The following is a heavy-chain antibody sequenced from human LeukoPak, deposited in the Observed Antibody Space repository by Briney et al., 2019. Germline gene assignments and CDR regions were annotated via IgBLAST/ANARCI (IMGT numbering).Heavy chain of an antibody. J-gene: IGHJ4*02. CDR1: GYTFTGYY. CDR2: INPNSGAT. CDR3: ASYYDDSGYHPSRFDY. D-gene: IGHD3-22*01. V-gene: IGHV1-2*02. Sequence: ASVKVSCKASGYTFTGYYMHWVRRAPGQGLEWMGWINPNSGATYYAQRFEGRVTMTRDTSITTAYMELSSLRSDDTAIYYCASYYDDSGYHPSRFDYWGQGTLVTVSS.